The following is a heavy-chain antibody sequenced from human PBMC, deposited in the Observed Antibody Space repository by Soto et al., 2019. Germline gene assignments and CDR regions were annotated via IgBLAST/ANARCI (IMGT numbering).Heavy chain of an antibody. Sequence: QLQLQESGSGLVKPSQTLSLTCAVSGGSISSGGSSWSWIRQPPGKGLEWIGYIYHSGSTYYNPSLKSRVTISVDRFKNQFSLKLSSVTAADTAVYYCARAKVVVVPAAIERAPRYYFDYWGQGTLVTVSS. V-gene: IGHV4-30-2*01. CDR1: GGSISSGGSS. J-gene: IGHJ4*02. CDR2: IYHSGST. D-gene: IGHD2-2*02. CDR3: ARAKVVVVPAAIERAPRYYFDY.